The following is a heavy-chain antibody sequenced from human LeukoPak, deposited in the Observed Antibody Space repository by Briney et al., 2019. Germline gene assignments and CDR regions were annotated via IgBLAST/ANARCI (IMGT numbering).Heavy chain of an antibody. V-gene: IGHV3-30*03. J-gene: IGHJ4*02. D-gene: IGHD3-10*01. CDR2: ISYDGSDK. CDR3: ARRGSGRVDY. Sequence: GRSLRLSCAASGFTFSSYGMHWVRQAPGKGLEWVAVISYDGSDKYYADSVKGRFTISRDNSKNTLYLQMNSLRAEDTAVYYCARRGSGRVDYWGQGTLVTVSS. CDR1: GFTFSSYG.